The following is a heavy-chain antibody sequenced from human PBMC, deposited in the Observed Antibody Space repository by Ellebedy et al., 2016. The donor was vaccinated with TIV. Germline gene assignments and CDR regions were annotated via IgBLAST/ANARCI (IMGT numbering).Heavy chain of an antibody. CDR3: ARGGGERLRYAFDL. V-gene: IGHV3-30*04. Sequence: GESLKISCAASGFTFSSYAMHWVRQAPGKGLEWVAFISYDGSNKYYADSVKGRFTISRDNAKNSLYLQMNSLRDEDTAVYYCARGGGERLRYAFDLWGQGTMVTVSS. J-gene: IGHJ3*01. CDR2: ISYDGSNK. CDR1: GFTFSSYA. D-gene: IGHD4-17*01.